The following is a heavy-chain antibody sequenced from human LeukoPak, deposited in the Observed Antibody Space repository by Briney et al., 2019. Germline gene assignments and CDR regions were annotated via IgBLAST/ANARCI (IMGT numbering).Heavy chain of an antibody. D-gene: IGHD4-17*01. CDR3: ARDGVDAFDI. CDR1: GGSFSGYY. CDR2: INHSGST. J-gene: IGHJ3*02. V-gene: IGHV4-34*01. Sequence: SETLSLTCAVYGGSFSGYYWSWIRQPPGKGLEWIGEINHSGSTNYNPSLKSRVTISVDTSKNQFSLKLSSVTAADTAVYYCARDGVDAFDIWGQGTMVTVSS.